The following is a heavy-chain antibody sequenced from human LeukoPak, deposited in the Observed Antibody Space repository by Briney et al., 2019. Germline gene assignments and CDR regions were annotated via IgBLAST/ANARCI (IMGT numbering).Heavy chain of an antibody. CDR3: AREPGYSSGWFINDY. CDR1: GFTFSDYY. D-gene: IGHD6-19*01. V-gene: IGHV3-11*01. J-gene: IGHJ4*02. Sequence: GGSLRLSCAASGFTFSDYYMSWIRQTPGKGLEWVSYISSSGSTIYYADSVKGRFTISRDNAKNSLYLQMNSLRAEDTAVYYCAREPGYSSGWFINDYWGQGTLVTVSS. CDR2: ISSSGSTI.